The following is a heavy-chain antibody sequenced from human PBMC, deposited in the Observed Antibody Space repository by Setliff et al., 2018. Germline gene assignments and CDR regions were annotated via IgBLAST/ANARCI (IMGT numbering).Heavy chain of an antibody. D-gene: IGHD5-18*01. Sequence: SETLSLTCTVSGDSISSGSYYWTWIRQPAGKGLEWIGHFHTGGSTNYNRSLRSRVSISVDTSKTQFSLKLSSVTAADTAVYYCARLKTAMVDFWGQGTLVTVS. V-gene: IGHV4-61*09. J-gene: IGHJ4*02. CDR3: ARLKTAMVDF. CDR2: FHTGGST. CDR1: GDSISSGSYY.